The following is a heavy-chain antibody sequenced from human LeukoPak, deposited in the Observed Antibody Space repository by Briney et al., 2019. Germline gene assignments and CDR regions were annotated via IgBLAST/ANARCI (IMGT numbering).Heavy chain of an antibody. CDR2: INGSGGST. D-gene: IGHD1-26*01. CDR1: GFTFSSYA. Sequence: PGGSLRLSCAATGFTFSSYAMSWVRQAPGKGLEWVSDINGSGGSTYYADSVKGRFTISRGNSKNTLYLQMNSLRAEDTAVYYCAKKYSTGLDPWGQGTLVTVSS. V-gene: IGHV3-23*01. J-gene: IGHJ5*02. CDR3: AKKYSTGLDP.